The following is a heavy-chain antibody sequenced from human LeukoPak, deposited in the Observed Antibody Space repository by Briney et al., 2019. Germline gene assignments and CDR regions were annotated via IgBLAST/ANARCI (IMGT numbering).Heavy chain of an antibody. D-gene: IGHD6-6*01. CDR1: GYKFTSYW. Sequence: GESLKISCKGSGYKFTSYWISWVRQMPGKGLEWMGRVDPSDSYTTYSPSFQGHVSIPSDKSTDTAYLQWSSLKASDTAMYYCARQGFSSASSPDYWGQGTLVTVSS. CDR2: VDPSDSYT. V-gene: IGHV5-10-1*01. CDR3: ARQGFSSASSPDY. J-gene: IGHJ4*02.